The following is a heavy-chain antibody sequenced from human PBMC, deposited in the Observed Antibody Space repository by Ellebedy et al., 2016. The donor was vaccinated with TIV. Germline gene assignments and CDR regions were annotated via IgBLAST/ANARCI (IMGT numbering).Heavy chain of an antibody. CDR1: GFSFSTYS. Sequence: GESLKISCAASGFSFSTYSMNWVRQAPGKGLEWVSYISHSSITIKYADSVKGRFTISRDNGKNSLYLQMNSLRAEDTAVYYCARDVGWGNERSNDPLDLWGQGTKVTVSS. D-gene: IGHD7-27*01. CDR3: ARDVGWGNERSNDPLDL. V-gene: IGHV3-48*04. J-gene: IGHJ3*01. CDR2: ISHSSITI.